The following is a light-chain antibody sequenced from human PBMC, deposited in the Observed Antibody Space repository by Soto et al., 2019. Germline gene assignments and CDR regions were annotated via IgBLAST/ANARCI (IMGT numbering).Light chain of an antibody. Sequence: QSALTQPASVSGSPGQSNTISCTGTSSDVGDYNYVSWYQQHPGKAPKLMIYDANHRPSGVSNRFTGSKSGNTASLTISGLQAEDEADYYCSSYTSSSTPRVVFGGGTKLTVL. CDR2: DAN. J-gene: IGLJ2*01. V-gene: IGLV2-14*01. CDR3: SSYTSSSTPRVV. CDR1: SSDVGDYNY.